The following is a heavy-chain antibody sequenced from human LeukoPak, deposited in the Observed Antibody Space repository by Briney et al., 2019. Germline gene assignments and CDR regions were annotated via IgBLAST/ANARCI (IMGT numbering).Heavy chain of an antibody. D-gene: IGHD2-2*02. CDR3: ARTVVPAAIRWVGNYYYYMDV. CDR1: GGTFSSYA. V-gene: IGHV1-69*05. J-gene: IGHJ6*03. Sequence: SVKVSCKASGGTFSSYAISWVRQAPGQGLEWMGGIIPIFGTANYAQKFQGRVTITTDESTSTAYMELSSLRSKDTAVYYCARTVVPAAIRWVGNYYYYMDVWGKGTTVTVSS. CDR2: IIPIFGTA.